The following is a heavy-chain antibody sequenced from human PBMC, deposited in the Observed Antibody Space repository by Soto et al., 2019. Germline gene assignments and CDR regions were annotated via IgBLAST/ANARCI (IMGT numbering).Heavy chain of an antibody. CDR3: ARDQLYYNDISGRPLNAFDV. CDR1: GFTVSSNY. Sequence: PGGSLRLSCAASGFTVSSNYMCWVRQAPGKGLEWVSVIYSGGDTYYADSVKGRFTISRDNAKNSLYLQMNSLRAEDTAVYYCARDQLYYNDISGRPLNAFDVWGQGTMVTVSS. V-gene: IGHV3-66*01. J-gene: IGHJ3*01. CDR2: IYSGGDT. D-gene: IGHD3-22*01.